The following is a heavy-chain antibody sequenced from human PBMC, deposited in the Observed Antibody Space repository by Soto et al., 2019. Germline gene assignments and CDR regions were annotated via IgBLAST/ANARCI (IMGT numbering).Heavy chain of an antibody. CDR1: GYTFTSYG. D-gene: IGHD3-16*01. J-gene: IGHJ4*02. V-gene: IGHV1-18*01. Sequence: QVQLVQSGAEVKKPGASVKVSCKASGYTFTSYGISWVRQAPGQGLEWMGWINPYNGNTNYAQKLPGRVTMSTYTSTNTAYMEMRSRRSADTAVYYSARDWFGIDYWGQGTLVTVSS. CDR2: INPYNGNT. CDR3: ARDWFGIDY.